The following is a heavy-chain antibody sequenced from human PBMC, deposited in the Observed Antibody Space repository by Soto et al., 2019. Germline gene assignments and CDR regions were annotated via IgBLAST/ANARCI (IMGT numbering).Heavy chain of an antibody. CDR3: ARRPCSTSCYTAYSSSWYDWFDP. Sequence: ASVKVSCKASGYTFTSYDINWVRRATGQGLEWMGWMNPNSGNTGYAQKFQGRVTMTRNTSISTAYMELSSLRSEDTAVYYCARRPCSTSCYTAYSSSWYDWFDPWGQGTLVTVSS. J-gene: IGHJ5*02. D-gene: IGHD2-2*02. CDR2: MNPNSGNT. CDR1: GYTFTSYD. V-gene: IGHV1-8*01.